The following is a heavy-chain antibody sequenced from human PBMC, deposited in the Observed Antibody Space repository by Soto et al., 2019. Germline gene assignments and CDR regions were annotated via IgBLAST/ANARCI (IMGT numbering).Heavy chain of an antibody. J-gene: IGHJ4*02. V-gene: IGHV3-15*07. CDR2: IKSKTDGATP. CDR1: GFAFTNAW. CDR3: TTTASY. Sequence: EVQLVESGGGLVKPGGSLTLSCAASGFAFTNAWMNWVRQAPGKGLEWVGLIKSKTDGATPDYAARVKGRITISRDDSKNMVFLQMNSLKSEDTAVYYCTTTASYWGQGTLVSVSS.